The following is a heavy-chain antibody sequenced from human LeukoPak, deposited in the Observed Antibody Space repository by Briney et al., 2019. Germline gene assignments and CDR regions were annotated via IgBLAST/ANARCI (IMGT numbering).Heavy chain of an antibody. V-gene: IGHV4-39*07. CDR1: GGSISSSSYY. CDR2: IYYSGST. CDR3: ARDGPYFDY. J-gene: IGHJ4*02. Sequence: PSETLSLTCTVSGGSISSSSYYWGWIRQPPGKGLEWIGSIYYSGSTYYNPSLKSRVTISVDTSKNQFSLKLSSVTAADTAVYYCARDGPYFDYWGQGTLVTVSS.